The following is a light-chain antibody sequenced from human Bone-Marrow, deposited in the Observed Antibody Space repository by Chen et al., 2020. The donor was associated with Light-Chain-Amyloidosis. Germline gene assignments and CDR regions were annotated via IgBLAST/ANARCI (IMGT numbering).Light chain of an antibody. CDR2: DDS. J-gene: IGLJ3*02. CDR3: QVWDRSSDRPV. CDR1: NIGSTS. V-gene: IGLV3-21*02. Sequence: SYVLTQPSSLSVASGQPATIACGGNNIGSTSVHWYQQTPGQAPLLVVYDDSDRPSGIPERLSGSNSGNTATLTISRVEAGDEADYYCQVWDRSSDRPVFGGGTKLTVL.